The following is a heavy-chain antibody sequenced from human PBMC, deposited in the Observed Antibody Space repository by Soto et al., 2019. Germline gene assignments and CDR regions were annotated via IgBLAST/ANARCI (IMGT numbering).Heavy chain of an antibody. CDR2: IYYSGST. Sequence: SETLSLTCTVSGGSVSSGSYYWCWIRQPPGKGLEWIWYIYYSGSTNYNPSLKSRVTISVDTSKNQFSMKLSSVTAADTAVYYCARDHGAAAATYYYYGMDVWGQGTTVTV. CDR3: ARDHGAAAATYYYYGMDV. V-gene: IGHV4-61*01. D-gene: IGHD6-13*01. J-gene: IGHJ6*02. CDR1: GGSVSSGSYY.